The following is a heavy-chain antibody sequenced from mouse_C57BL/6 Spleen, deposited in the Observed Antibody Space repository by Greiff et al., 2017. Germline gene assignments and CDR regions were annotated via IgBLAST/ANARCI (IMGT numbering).Heavy chain of an antibody. Sequence: VQLQQSGAELARPGASVKLSCKASGYTFTSYGISWVKQRTGQGLEWIGEIYPRSGNTYYNEKFKGKATLTADKSSSTAYMELRSLTSEDSAVYFCARGGQLRLRDYYAMDYWGQGTSVTVSS. V-gene: IGHV1-81*01. CDR3: ARGGQLRLRDYYAMDY. D-gene: IGHD3-2*02. CDR1: GYTFTSYG. CDR2: IYPRSGNT. J-gene: IGHJ4*01.